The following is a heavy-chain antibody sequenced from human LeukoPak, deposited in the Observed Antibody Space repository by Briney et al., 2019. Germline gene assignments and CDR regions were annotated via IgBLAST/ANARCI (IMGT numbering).Heavy chain of an antibody. CDR1: GGSISSGDYY. CDR2: ISYSGST. CDR3: ARAFIPPRYDFWSGYGMDV. J-gene: IGHJ6*02. D-gene: IGHD3-3*01. V-gene: IGHV4-30-4*01. Sequence: SETLSLTCTVSGGSISSGDYYWSWIRQPPGKGLEWIGYISYSGSTYYNPSLKSRVTISVDTSKNQFSLKLSSVTAADTAVYYCARAFIPPRYDFWSGYGMDVWGLGTTVTVSS.